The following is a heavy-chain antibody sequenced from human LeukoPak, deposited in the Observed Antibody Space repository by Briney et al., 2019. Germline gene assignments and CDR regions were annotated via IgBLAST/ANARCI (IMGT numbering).Heavy chain of an antibody. CDR2: IRYDASKK. CDR3: ATYYFDSSGYN. Sequence: GGSLRLSCAASGFTFSSYGMHWVRQAPGKGLEWVAFIRYDASKKYFADSVKGRFTISRDNSKNTLYLQMNSLRAEDTAVYYCATYYFDSSGYNWGQGTLVTVSS. J-gene: IGHJ4*02. CDR1: GFTFSSYG. V-gene: IGHV3-30*02. D-gene: IGHD3-22*01.